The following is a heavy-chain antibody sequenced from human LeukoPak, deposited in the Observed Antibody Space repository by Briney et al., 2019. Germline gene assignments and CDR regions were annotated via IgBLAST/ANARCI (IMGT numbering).Heavy chain of an antibody. V-gene: IGHV1-8*01. CDR2: MNPNSGNT. J-gene: IGHJ4*02. Sequence: VKVSCKASGYTFTSYDINWVRQATGQGLEWMGWMNPNSGNTGYAQKFQGRVTMTRNTSIGTAYMELSSLRSEDTAVYYCARRKYCSGGSCSPVFYYWGQGTLVTVSS. D-gene: IGHD2-15*01. CDR3: ARRKYCSGGSCSPVFYY. CDR1: GYTFTSYD.